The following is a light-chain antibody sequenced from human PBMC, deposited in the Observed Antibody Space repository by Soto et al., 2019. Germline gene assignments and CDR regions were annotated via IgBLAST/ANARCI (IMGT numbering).Light chain of an antibody. CDR2: RNS. CDR1: SSNIGAGYD. J-gene: IGLJ2*01. Sequence: QSVLTQPPSVSGAPGQRVTISCTGSSSNIGAGYDVHWYQQLPGTAPKLLIYRNSNRPSGVPDRFSGSKSGTSASLAIAGLQADDEADYYCQSYDSSLSGWEVFGGGTKLTVL. V-gene: IGLV1-40*01. CDR3: QSYDSSLSGWEV.